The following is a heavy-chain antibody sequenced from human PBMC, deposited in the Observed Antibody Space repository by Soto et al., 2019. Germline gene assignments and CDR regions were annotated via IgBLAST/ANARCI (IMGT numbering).Heavy chain of an antibody. CDR2: IIPIFGTA. J-gene: IGHJ5*02. Sequence: ASVKVSCKASGGTFSSYAISWVRQAPGQGLEWMGGIIPIFGTANYAQKFQGRVTITADKSTSTAYMELSSLRSEDTAVYYCARERAAAGTSWFDPWGQGTLVTVSS. CDR1: GGTFSSYA. V-gene: IGHV1-69*06. CDR3: ARERAAAGTSWFDP. D-gene: IGHD6-13*01.